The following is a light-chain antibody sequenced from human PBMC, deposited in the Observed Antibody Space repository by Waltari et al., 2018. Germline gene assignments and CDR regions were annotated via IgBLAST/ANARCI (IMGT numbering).Light chain of an antibody. Sequence: ETVMTQSPATLSLSPGERATLSCRASQSVSSNLAWYQQKPGQAHRLLIYGASIRATGIPARFSGSGSGTEFTLTISSLQSEDFAVYYCQQYNNWPPYTFGQGTKLEI. CDR1: QSVSSN. CDR3: QQYNNWPPYT. V-gene: IGKV3-15*01. J-gene: IGKJ2*01. CDR2: GAS.